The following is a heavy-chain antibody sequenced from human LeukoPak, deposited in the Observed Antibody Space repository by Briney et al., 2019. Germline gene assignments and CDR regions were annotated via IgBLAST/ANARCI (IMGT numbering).Heavy chain of an antibody. CDR3: ARGRTDVGGYNDASDI. V-gene: IGHV6-1*01. CDR1: GDSVSGNSAA. J-gene: IGHJ3*02. CDR2: TYYRSKWYN. Sequence: SQTLSLTCAISGDSVSGNSAAWNWIRQSPSRGLEWLGRTYYRSKWYNDYAVSVKSRITINPDTSKNQFSLHLNSVTPEDTAVYYCARGRTDVGGYNDASDIWGQGTMVTVSS. D-gene: IGHD3-22*01.